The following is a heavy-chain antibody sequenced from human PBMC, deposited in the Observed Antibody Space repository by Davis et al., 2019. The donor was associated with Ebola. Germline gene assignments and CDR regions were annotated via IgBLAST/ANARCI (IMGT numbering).Heavy chain of an antibody. CDR1: GFSVSNNY. CDR3: ARDIGPYYGSGSYYAFDI. Sequence: GESLKISCAASGFSVSNNYMIWVRQAPGKGLEWVSVIYSGGGAFYANSVKGRFTISRHDSKNTLYLQMNSLRPEDTALYYCARDIGPYYGSGSYYAFDIWGQGTLVTVSS. V-gene: IGHV3-53*04. CDR2: IYSGGGA. J-gene: IGHJ3*02. D-gene: IGHD3-10*01.